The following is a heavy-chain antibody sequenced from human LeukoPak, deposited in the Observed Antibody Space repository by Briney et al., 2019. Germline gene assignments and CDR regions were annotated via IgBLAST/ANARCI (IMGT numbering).Heavy chain of an antibody. CDR3: ARDRTTVVPTGDAFDI. D-gene: IGHD4-23*01. CDR1: GFTFSSYW. V-gene: IGHV3-7*01. Sequence: GGSLRLSCAASGFTFSSYWMSWVRQAPGKGLEWVANIKQDGSQKYYVDSVKGRFTICRDNAKNSLYLQMHSLRAEDPAVYYCARDRTTVVPTGDAFDIWGQGTMVTVSS. J-gene: IGHJ3*02. CDR2: IKQDGSQK.